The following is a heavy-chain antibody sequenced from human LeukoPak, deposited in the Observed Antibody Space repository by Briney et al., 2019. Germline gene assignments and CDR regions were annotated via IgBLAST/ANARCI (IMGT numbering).Heavy chain of an antibody. V-gene: IGHV3-48*04. D-gene: IGHD3-22*01. CDR1: GFTVSSYS. CDR3: AREDYYDSSGYYYGYYYYYGMDV. J-gene: IGHJ6*02. Sequence: PGGSLRLSCAASGFTVSSYSMNWVRQAPGKGLEWVSYISSSGSTIYYADSVKGRFTISRDNAKNSLYLQMNSLRAEDTAVYYCAREDYYDSSGYYYGYYYYYGMDVWGQGTTVTVSS. CDR2: ISSSGSTI.